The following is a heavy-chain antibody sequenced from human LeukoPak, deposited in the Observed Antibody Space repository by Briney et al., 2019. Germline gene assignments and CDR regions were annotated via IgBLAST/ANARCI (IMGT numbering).Heavy chain of an antibody. Sequence: ASVKVSCKASVYTFTPYYMHWVRKTPGQGLEWMGWINPNTGDTKYGRKCQGRGTITRDTSINTAYMELRSLTSDDTAVYYCARSRRVGNGEYPDYWGQGTLVTVSS. V-gene: IGHV1-2*02. D-gene: IGHD3-10*01. CDR1: VYTFTPYY. J-gene: IGHJ4*02. CDR2: INPNTGDT. CDR3: ARSRRVGNGEYPDY.